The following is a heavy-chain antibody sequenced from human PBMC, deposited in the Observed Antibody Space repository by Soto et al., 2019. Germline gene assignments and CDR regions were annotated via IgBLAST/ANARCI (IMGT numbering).Heavy chain of an antibody. CDR1: GFTFSSYG. Sequence: QVQLVESGGGVVQPGRSLRLSCAASGFTFSSYGMHWVRQAPGKGLEWVAVIWYDGSNKYYADSVKGRFTISRDNSKNTLYLQMNSLRAEDTAVYYCARPILENYYYYTDVWGKGTTVTVSS. D-gene: IGHD2-21*01. CDR3: ARPILENYYYYTDV. CDR2: IWYDGSNK. V-gene: IGHV3-33*01. J-gene: IGHJ6*03.